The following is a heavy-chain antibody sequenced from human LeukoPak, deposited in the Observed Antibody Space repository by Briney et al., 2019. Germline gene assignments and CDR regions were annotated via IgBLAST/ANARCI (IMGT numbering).Heavy chain of an antibody. J-gene: IGHJ4*02. Sequence: SETLSLTCTVSGGSISSYYWSWIRQPPGKGLEWIGYIYYSGSTNYNPSLKSRVTISVDTSKNQFSLKLSSVTAADTAVYYCARVDGRGGYYFDYWGQGTLVTVSS. CDR3: ARVDGRGGYYFDY. CDR1: GGSISSYY. D-gene: IGHD2-15*01. CDR2: IYYSGST. V-gene: IGHV4-59*01.